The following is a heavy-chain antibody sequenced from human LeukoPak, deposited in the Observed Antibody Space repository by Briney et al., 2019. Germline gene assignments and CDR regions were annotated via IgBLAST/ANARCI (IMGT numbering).Heavy chain of an antibody. CDR1: GYTFSDYG. J-gene: IGHJ4*02. V-gene: IGHV3-33*08. D-gene: IGHD3/OR15-3a*01. CDR2: ISYSGVVK. CDR3: ARAFGLTDY. Sequence: SGTSLRLSCTASGYTFSDYGMHWVRQAPGKGLEWLSVISYSGVVKFYADSVKGRFIISRDNSKNSLYLQMNSLRDEDTAVYYCARAFGLTDYWGQGTLVTVSS.